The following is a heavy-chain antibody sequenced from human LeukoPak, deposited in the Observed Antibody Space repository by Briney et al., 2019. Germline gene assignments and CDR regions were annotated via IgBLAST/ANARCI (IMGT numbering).Heavy chain of an antibody. Sequence: GGSLRLSCAASGFTFSSYAMHWVRQAPGKGLEWVAVISYDGSNKYYADSVKGRFTISRDNSKNTLYLQMNSLRAEDMAVYYCARGDCSSTSCYLREPEPDYWGQGTLVTVSS. D-gene: IGHD2-2*01. CDR1: GFTFSSYA. CDR2: ISYDGSNK. CDR3: ARGDCSSTSCYLREPEPDY. J-gene: IGHJ4*02. V-gene: IGHV3-30*04.